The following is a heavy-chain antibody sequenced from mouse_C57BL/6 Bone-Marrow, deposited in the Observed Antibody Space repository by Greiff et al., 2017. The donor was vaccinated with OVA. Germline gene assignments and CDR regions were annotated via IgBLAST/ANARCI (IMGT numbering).Heavy chain of an antibody. Sequence: QVQLQQPGAELVKPGASVKLSCKASGYTFTSYWMQWVKQRPGQGLEWIGEIDPSDSYTNSNQKFKGKATLTVDTSSSTAYMPLSSLTSEVTAVYYCARGSSFFDYWGQGTTLTVSS. CDR2: IDPSDSYT. D-gene: IGHD1-1*01. CDR1: GYTFTSYW. J-gene: IGHJ2*01. CDR3: ARGSSFFDY. V-gene: IGHV1-50*01.